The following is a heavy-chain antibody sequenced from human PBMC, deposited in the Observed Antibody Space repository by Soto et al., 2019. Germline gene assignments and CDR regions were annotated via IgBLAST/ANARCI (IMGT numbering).Heavy chain of an antibody. CDR2: ISGSGGNT. CDR3: AQDVRYCNGGGCYGWFDP. D-gene: IGHD2-15*01. Sequence: PGGSLRLSCVASGFTFSSYAMSWVRQAPGKGLEWVPAISGSGGNTYYADSVKGRFTISRDNSKNTLYLQMNSLRAEDTAIYYCAQDVRYCNGGGCYGWFDPWGQGTLVTVSS. CDR1: GFTFSSYA. V-gene: IGHV3-23*01. J-gene: IGHJ5*02.